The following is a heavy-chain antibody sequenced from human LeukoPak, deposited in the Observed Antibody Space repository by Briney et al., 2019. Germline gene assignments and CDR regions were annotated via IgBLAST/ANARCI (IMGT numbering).Heavy chain of an antibody. J-gene: IGHJ4*02. CDR3: AREMGGGSGSYYDY. V-gene: IGHV3-21*01. CDR2: ISSSSSYI. Sequence: GGSLRLSCAASGFTFSSYSMNWVRQAPGKGLEWVSSISSSSSYIYYADSVKGRFTISRDNAKNSLYLQMNSLRAEDTAVYYCAREMGGGSGSYYDYWGQGTLVTVSS. CDR1: GFTFSSYS. D-gene: IGHD3-10*01.